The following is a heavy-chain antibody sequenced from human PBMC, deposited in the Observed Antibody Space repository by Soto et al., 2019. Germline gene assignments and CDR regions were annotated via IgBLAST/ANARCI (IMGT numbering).Heavy chain of an antibody. Sequence: GXSVKVSCRASGYTFTSYGISWVRQAPGRGLEWMGWISAYNGNTNYAQKLQGRVTMTTDTSTSTAYMELRSLRSDDTAVYYCARQLTPRIIENWFDPWGQGTLVTVSS. CDR3: ARQLTPRIIENWFDP. CDR1: GYTFTSYG. J-gene: IGHJ5*02. D-gene: IGHD3-16*01. CDR2: ISAYNGNT. V-gene: IGHV1-18*04.